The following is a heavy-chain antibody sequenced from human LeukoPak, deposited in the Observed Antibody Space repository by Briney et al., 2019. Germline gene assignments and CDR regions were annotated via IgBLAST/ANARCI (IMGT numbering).Heavy chain of an antibody. J-gene: IGHJ4*02. Sequence: GGSLRLSCAASGFTFSSYWMTWVRQAPGKGLGWVANMKHDGTKKNYADSVKGRFTISRDNAKNSLYLQMNSLRAEDTALYYCARIVGADEGADYWGQGTLVTVSS. D-gene: IGHD1-26*01. CDR3: ARIVGADEGADY. CDR2: MKHDGTKK. V-gene: IGHV3-7*01. CDR1: GFTFSSYW.